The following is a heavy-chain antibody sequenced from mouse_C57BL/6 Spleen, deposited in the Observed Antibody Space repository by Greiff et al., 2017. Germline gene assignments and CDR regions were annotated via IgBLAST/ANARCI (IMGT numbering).Heavy chain of an antibody. J-gene: IGHJ1*03. V-gene: IGHV3-6*01. Sequence: EVHLVESGPGLVKPSQSLSLTCSVTGYSITSGYYWNWIRQFPGNKLEWMGYISYDGSNNYNPSLKNRISITRDTSKNQFFLKLNSVTTEDTATYYCARDSGRYFDVWGTGTTVTVSS. CDR1: GYSITSGYY. CDR2: ISYDGSN. D-gene: IGHD4-1*01. CDR3: ARDSGRYFDV.